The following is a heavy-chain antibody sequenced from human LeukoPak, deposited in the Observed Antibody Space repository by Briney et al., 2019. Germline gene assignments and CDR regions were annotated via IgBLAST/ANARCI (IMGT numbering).Heavy chain of an antibody. CDR2: ISTNGGST. Sequence: PGGSLRLSCSASGFTFSSYAMHWVRQAPGKGLEYVSAISTNGGSTYYADSVKGRFTMSRDNSKNTLYLQMSSLRAEDTAVYYCVKSLYMTGGYWGQGTLVTVSS. CDR3: VKSLYMTGGY. V-gene: IGHV3-64D*06. J-gene: IGHJ4*02. D-gene: IGHD2-2*02. CDR1: GFTFSSYA.